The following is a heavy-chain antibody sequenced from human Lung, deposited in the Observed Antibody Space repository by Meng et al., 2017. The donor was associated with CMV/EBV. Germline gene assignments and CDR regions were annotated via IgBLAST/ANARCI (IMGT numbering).Heavy chain of an antibody. D-gene: IGHD1-26*01. V-gene: IGHV4-4*02. CDR2: IYRSGST. CDR1: GVSISTDNW. Sequence: VSGVSISTDNWWSWVRQPPGKGMEWIGEIYRSGSTNYSPSLKSRVTISIDRSKNQFSLRLTSVTAADTAVYYCAKEWLDATTGQFDYWGQGTLVTVSS. CDR3: AKEWLDATTGQFDY. J-gene: IGHJ4*02.